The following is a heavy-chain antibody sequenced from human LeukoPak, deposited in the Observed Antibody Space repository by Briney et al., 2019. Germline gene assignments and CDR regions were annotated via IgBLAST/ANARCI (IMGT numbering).Heavy chain of an antibody. V-gene: IGHV1-18*01. CDR3: ARWHSMVRGVLYYYYYMDV. CDR2: ISAYNGNT. Sequence: ASVRVSCKASGYTFTSYGISWVRQAPGQGLEWMGWISAYNGNTNYAQKLQGRVTMTTDTSTSTAYMELRSLRSDDTAVYYCARWHSMVRGVLYYYYYMDVWGKGTTVTISS. CDR1: GYTFTSYG. D-gene: IGHD3-10*01. J-gene: IGHJ6*03.